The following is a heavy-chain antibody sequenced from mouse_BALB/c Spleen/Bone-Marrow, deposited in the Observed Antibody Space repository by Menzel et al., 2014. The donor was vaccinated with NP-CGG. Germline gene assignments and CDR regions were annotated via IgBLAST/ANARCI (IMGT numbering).Heavy chain of an antibody. Sequence: QVQLQQQSGAELVKPGASVKLSCEASGYTFTNYWMHWVNQRPGQGLEWIGEINPTNGRSNYNEKFKSKATLTVDKSSSTAYMQLSSLTSEDSAVYYCARRGDYYGAMDYWGQGTSVTVSS. D-gene: IGHD1-1*01. V-gene: IGHV1S81*02. CDR1: GYTFTNYW. CDR3: ARRGDYYGAMDY. CDR2: INPTNGRS. J-gene: IGHJ4*01.